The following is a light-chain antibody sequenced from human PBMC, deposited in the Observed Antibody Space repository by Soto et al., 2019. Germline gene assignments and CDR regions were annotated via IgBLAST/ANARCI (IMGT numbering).Light chain of an antibody. CDR2: AAS. Sequence: EILLTQSPGTLSLSPWERATLSSRASQAVSNNYLAWYQQKPGQAPRLLIYAASNRATGIPARFSGSGSGTDFTLTISSLQPEDFAVYYCQQRLNWQVTFGQGTRLEIK. V-gene: IGKV3D-11*01. J-gene: IGKJ5*01. CDR1: QAVSNNY. CDR3: QQRLNWQVT.